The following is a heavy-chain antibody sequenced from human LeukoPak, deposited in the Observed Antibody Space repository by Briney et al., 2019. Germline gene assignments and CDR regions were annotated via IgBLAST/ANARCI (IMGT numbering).Heavy chain of an antibody. CDR1: GFTFRGHY. D-gene: IGHD3-10*01. CDR3: VGDFGGYYYGMDV. V-gene: IGHV3-72*01. Sequence: GGSLRLSCAASGFTFRGHYMDWVRQAPGKGLEWVGRSGKKANSYTTEYAASVKGRFTISRDDSKNSLYLQMNSLKTEDTAVYYCVGDFGGYYYGMDVWGQGTTVTVSS. J-gene: IGHJ6*02. CDR2: SGKKANSYTT.